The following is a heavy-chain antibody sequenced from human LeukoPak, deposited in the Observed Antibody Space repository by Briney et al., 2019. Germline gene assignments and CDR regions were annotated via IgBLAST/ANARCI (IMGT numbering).Heavy chain of an antibody. V-gene: IGHV4-39*07. Sequence: SETLSLTCTVSGGSISSSSYYWGWIRQPPGKGLEWIGSIYYSGSTYYIPSLKSRVTISVDTSKNQFSLKLSSVTAADTAVYYCARDRTTVGWYFDLWGRGTLVTVSS. CDR3: ARDRTTVGWYFDL. CDR2: IYYSGST. CDR1: GGSISSSSYY. J-gene: IGHJ2*01. D-gene: IGHD4-23*01.